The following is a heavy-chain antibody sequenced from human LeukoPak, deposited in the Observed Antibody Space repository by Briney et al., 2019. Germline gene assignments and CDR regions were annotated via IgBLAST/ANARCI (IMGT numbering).Heavy chain of an antibody. J-gene: IGHJ4*02. D-gene: IGHD1-26*01. CDR1: GFTFSSSG. CDR3: AKETRGSYSDY. Sequence: GGSLRLSCAASGFTFSSSGMHWVGQAPGKGLEWVAFIRYDGTSKYYADSVKGRFTISRDNSKNTVYLQMNSLRAEDTAVYYCAKETRGSYSDYWGQGTLVTVSS. V-gene: IGHV3-30*02. CDR2: IRYDGTSK.